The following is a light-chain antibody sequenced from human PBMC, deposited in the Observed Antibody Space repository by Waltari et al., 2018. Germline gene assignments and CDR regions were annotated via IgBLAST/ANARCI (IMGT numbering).Light chain of an antibody. CDR1: STDINTYNY. V-gene: IGLV2-8*01. CDR2: EVN. Sequence: QSALPQPPSASGSPGQSVTISCTGPSTDINTYNYVSWYQQHPDKAPKLIIFEVNKRPSGVPDRFSGSKSGNTASLTVSGLQAEDEADYYCSSYTGSNILVFGGGTKLTVL. J-gene: IGLJ3*02. CDR3: SSYTGSNILV.